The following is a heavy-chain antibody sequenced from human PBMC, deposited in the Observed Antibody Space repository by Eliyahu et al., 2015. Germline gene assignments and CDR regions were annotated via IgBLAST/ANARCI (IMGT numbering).Heavy chain of an antibody. CDR2: IWFDESSE. J-gene: IGHJ4*02. Sequence: LSCAASGFNFNRHGMHWIRQAPGKGLEWVAKIWFDESSEYYADSVKGRFTISRDNSRNMLYLQMNSLRVEDTAVYYCASDIVTTSNFDYWGQGTLVTVSS. CDR1: GFNFNRHG. V-gene: IGHV3-33*01. CDR3: ASDIVTTSNFDY. D-gene: IGHD5-12*01.